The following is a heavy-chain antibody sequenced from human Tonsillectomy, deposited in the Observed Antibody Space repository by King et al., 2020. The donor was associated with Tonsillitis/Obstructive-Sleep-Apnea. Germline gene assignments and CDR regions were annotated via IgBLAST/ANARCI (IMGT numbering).Heavy chain of an antibody. CDR1: GGTFSSYA. V-gene: IGHV1-69*01. CDR2: IIPIFGTA. J-gene: IGHJ5*02. CDR3: ARVGYSYGLLLGWFDP. Sequence: QLVQSGAEVKKPGSSVKVSCKASGGTFSSYAISWVRQAPGQGLEWMGGIIPIFGTANYAQKFQGRVTITADESTSTAYMELSSLRSEDMAVYYCARVGYSYGLLLGWFDPWGQGTLVTVSS. D-gene: IGHD5-18*01.